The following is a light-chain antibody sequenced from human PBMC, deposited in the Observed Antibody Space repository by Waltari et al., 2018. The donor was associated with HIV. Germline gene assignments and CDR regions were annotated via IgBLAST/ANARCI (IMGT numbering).Light chain of an antibody. CDR3: QHLNSYTLFT. CDR2: ASS. Sequence: DIQLTQSPIFQSASVGDRVTITCRASEDISSNLAWYQQNLGQAPKLLIYASSTLQSGVPSSFAGSESGTEFTLTIRILQPEDFATYYCQHLNSYTLFTFGPGATVDNK. J-gene: IGKJ3*01. CDR1: EDISSN. V-gene: IGKV1-9*01.